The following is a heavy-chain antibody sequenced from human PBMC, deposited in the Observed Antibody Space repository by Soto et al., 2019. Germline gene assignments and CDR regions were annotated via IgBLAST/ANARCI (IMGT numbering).Heavy chain of an antibody. J-gene: IGHJ4*02. V-gene: IGHV4-30-4*01. CDR1: GVYISSVDFD. D-gene: IGHD3-22*01. Sequence: LFLTYIVSGVYISSVDFDCNWISRPPGKGLEWLGYIYHSGSTSYNPSLKSRLSISMDTSKNHFSLNLTSVAAADTAIYYCARRYYYDSRGFYGFDYWGPGILVTVSS. CDR3: ARRYYYDSRGFYGFDY. CDR2: IYHSGST.